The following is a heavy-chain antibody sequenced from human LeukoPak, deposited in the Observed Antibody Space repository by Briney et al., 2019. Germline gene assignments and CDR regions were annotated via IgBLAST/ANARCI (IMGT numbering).Heavy chain of an antibody. CDR3: ARVSLDFYDRSGYYYFDY. V-gene: IGHV4-59*01. D-gene: IGHD3-22*01. CDR1: GGSMNTYY. Sequence: PSETLSLTCTVTGGSMNTYYWSWIRQPPGKGLEWIGDIYYSGSTSYSPSLRSRVTMSVDTSKNQFSLNLRSVTAADTAVYYCARVSLDFYDRSGYYYFDYWGQGTLATVSS. CDR2: IYYSGST. J-gene: IGHJ4*02.